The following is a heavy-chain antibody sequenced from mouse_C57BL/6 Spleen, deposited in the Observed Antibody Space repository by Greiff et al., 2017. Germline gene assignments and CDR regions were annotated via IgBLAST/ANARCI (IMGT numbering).Heavy chain of an antibody. CDR1: GYTFTSYW. V-gene: IGHV1-62-3*01. CDR3: ATYYGSSYVLDY. J-gene: IGHJ2*01. Sequence: QVQLQQPGAELVKPGASVKLSCKASGYTFTSYWMHWVKQRPGRGLEWIGRIDPNSGGTKYNQKFKDKATLTVDKSSSTAYMQLSSLTSEDAAVYYCATYYGSSYVLDYWGQGTTLTVSS. CDR2: IDPNSGGT. D-gene: IGHD1-1*01.